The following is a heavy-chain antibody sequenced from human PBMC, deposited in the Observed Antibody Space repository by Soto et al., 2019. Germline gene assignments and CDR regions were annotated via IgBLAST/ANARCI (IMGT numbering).Heavy chain of an antibody. CDR2: INPNSGGT. CDR1: GYTFTGYY. V-gene: IGHV1-2*04. D-gene: IGHD3-22*01. Sequence: ASVKVSCKASGYTFTGYYMHWVRQAPGQGLEWMGWINPNSGGTNYAQKFQGWVTMTRDTSISTAYMELSRPRSDDTAVYYCARDFIETYYYDSSGYHPTGWFDPWGQGTLVTVSS. CDR3: ARDFIETYYYDSSGYHPTGWFDP. J-gene: IGHJ5*02.